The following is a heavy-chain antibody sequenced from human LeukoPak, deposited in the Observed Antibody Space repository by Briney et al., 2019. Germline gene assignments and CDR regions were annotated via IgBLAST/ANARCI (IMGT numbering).Heavy chain of an antibody. J-gene: IGHJ4*02. CDR1: GFTFSSYA. CDR3: AKGVETVVNVVPLADY. Sequence: GGSLRLSCAASGFTFSSYAMSWVRQAPGKGLEWVSAISGSGGSTYYADSVKGWFTISRDNSKNTLYLQMNSLRAEDTAVYYCAKGVETVVNVVPLADYWGQGTLVTVSS. CDR2: ISGSGGST. V-gene: IGHV3-23*01. D-gene: IGHD4-23*01.